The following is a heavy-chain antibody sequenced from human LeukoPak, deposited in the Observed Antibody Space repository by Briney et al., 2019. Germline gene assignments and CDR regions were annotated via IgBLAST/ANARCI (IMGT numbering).Heavy chain of an antibody. D-gene: IGHD1-26*01. CDR3: ARGLVGATGAYYFDY. CDR2: ISSSSSYI. J-gene: IGHJ4*02. Sequence: GGSLGLSCAASGFTFSSYSMNWVRQAPGKGLEWVSSISSSSSYIYYADSVKGRFTISRDNAKNSLYLQMNSLRAEDTAVYYCARGLVGATGAYYFDYWGQGTLVTVSS. CDR1: GFTFSSYS. V-gene: IGHV3-21*01.